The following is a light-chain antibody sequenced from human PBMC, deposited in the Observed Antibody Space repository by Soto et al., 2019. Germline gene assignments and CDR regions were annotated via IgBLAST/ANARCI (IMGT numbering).Light chain of an antibody. J-gene: IGKJ2*01. Sequence: EIVMTQSPATLSVSPGERATLSCRASQSLRSNLAWYQHKPGQAPRLLIFGASSRATGVPARFSVSEAGTEFNLPISSLQSEDVEVYYFPEYNNGHPFTFGQETKLKIK. V-gene: IGKV3-15*01. CDR1: QSLRSN. CDR3: PEYNNGHPFT. CDR2: GAS.